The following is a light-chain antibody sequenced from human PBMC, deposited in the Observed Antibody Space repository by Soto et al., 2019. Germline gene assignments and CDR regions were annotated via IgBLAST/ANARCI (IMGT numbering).Light chain of an antibody. CDR1: PSIGSY. CDR2: AAD. CDR3: QQNYDDPYT. V-gene: IGKV1-39*01. Sequence: QLTQSPSLLSASVGDRVTITCRASPSIGSYLNWYQHKPGEAPKLLIFAADTLKSGVPSRFSGSGFNKDFSLTVTSLQPEDFATYYCQQNYDDPYTFGQGTRVEIK. J-gene: IGKJ2*01.